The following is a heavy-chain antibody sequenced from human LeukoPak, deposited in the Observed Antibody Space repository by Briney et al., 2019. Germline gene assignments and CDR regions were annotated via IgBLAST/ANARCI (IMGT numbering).Heavy chain of an antibody. CDR3: ATPFDY. V-gene: IGHV3-48*01. CDR1: GFTFSSYS. J-gene: IGHJ4*02. Sequence: GGSLRLSCAASGFTFSSYSMNCLRQAPGKGLEWVSYIDSSSSTIYYADSVKGRFTISRDNAKNSLYLQMNSLRAEDTAVYYCATPFDYWGQGTLVTVSS. CDR2: IDSSSSTI.